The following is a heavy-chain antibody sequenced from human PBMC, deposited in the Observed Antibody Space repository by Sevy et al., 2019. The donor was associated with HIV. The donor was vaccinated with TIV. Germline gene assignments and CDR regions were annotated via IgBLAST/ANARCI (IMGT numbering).Heavy chain of an antibody. J-gene: IGHJ4*02. CDR2: IYYSGST. CDR3: ARLLLYYYYDSSGYYPCPSYFDY. D-gene: IGHD3-22*01. Sequence: SVTLSLTCTVSGGSVSSGSYYWSWIRQSPGKGLEWIGYIYYSGSTNYNPSLKSRLTISVVPSKNQFSLNRSSVTAAETSVYYCARLLLYYYYDSSGYYPCPSYFDYWGQGTLVTVSS. CDR1: GGSVSSGSYY. V-gene: IGHV4-61*01.